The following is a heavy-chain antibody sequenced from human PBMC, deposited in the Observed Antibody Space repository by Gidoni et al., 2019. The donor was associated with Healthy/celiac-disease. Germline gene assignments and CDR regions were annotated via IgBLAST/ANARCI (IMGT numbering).Heavy chain of an antibody. J-gene: IGHJ4*02. D-gene: IGHD6-19*01. CDR2: IYPGDSDA. CDR1: GYSFTSYW. CDR3: ARVVRVAGRGGFFDY. V-gene: IGHV5-51*01. Sequence: EMQLVQCGADVTKPAASLTISCKGSGYSFTSYWIGWVRQMPGKGLEWMGIIYPGDSDAGYSPAFEGQVTISADKSSSTAYLQWSGLKASDTAMYYCARVVRVAGRGGFFDYWGQGTLVTVSS.